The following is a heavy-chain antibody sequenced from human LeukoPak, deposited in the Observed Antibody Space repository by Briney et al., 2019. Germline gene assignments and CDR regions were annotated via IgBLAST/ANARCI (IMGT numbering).Heavy chain of an antibody. CDR3: ARGKHLYYFDY. CDR2: INHSGST. J-gene: IGHJ4*02. CDR1: GGSFSGYY. D-gene: IGHD3-16*01. Sequence: SETLSLTCAVYGGSFSGYYWSWIRQPPGKGLEWIGEINHSGSTNYNPSLKSRVTISVDTSKNQFSLKLSSVTAADTAVYYCARGKHLYYFDYWGQGTLVTVSS. V-gene: IGHV4-34*01.